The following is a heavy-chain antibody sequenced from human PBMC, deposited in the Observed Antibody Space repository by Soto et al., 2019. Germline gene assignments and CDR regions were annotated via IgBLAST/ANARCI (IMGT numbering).Heavy chain of an antibody. CDR2: ISAYTDDP. CDR3: ARVIPGAEAWFDP. V-gene: IGHV1-18*01. D-gene: IGHD2-2*01. Sequence: GASVKVSCKASGNTFTNFGVTWVRQAPGQGLEWMGWISAYTDDPNYAQKFQGRVTMTIDTSTSTAYLDLRSLTSDDTAVYYCARVIPGAEAWFDPRGQGTLVTVSS. J-gene: IGHJ5*02. CDR1: GNTFTNFG.